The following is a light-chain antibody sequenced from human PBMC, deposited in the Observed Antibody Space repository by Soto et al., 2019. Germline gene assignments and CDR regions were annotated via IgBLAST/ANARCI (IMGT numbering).Light chain of an antibody. Sequence: DIVMTQSPDSLVVSLGERATINCKSSQNVLYRSNNLNYLAWHQQKPGQPPRLLISWASTRESGVPDRFSGSGSGTDFTLTIDSLQAEDVAVYYCHQHYATPFTFGQGTKLEIK. CDR2: WAS. CDR1: QNVLYRSNNLNY. V-gene: IGKV4-1*01. CDR3: HQHYATPFT. J-gene: IGKJ2*01.